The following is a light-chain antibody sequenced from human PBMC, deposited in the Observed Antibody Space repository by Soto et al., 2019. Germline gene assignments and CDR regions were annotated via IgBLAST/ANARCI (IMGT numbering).Light chain of an antibody. J-gene: IGLJ1*01. Sequence: QSALTQPASVSGSPGQSITISCTGTSSDVGGYNYVSWYQQHPGKAPKLMIYDVSNRPSGVSNRFSGSKSGNTASLTISGLQAEDEAASYCSSYRSSITRDVFGTGTKLTVL. CDR3: SSYRSSITRDV. CDR1: SSDVGGYNY. V-gene: IGLV2-14*01. CDR2: DVS.